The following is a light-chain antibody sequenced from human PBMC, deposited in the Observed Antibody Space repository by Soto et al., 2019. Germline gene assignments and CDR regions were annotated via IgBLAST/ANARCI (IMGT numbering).Light chain of an antibody. V-gene: IGKV2-28*01. CDR3: MQALQTPRT. CDR1: QSLLHSNGYNY. CDR2: LCS. Sequence: DIVMTQSPLSLPVTPGEPASISCRSSQSLLHSNGYNYLDWYLQKPGQSPQLLIYLCSNRASGVPDRFSGSGSGTDVTLKISRVEAEDVGVYYCMQALQTPRTFGQGTKVEIK. J-gene: IGKJ1*01.